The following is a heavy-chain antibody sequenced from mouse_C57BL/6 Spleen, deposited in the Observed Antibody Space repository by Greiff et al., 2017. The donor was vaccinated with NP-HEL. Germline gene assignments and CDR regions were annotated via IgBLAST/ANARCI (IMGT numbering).Heavy chain of an antibody. V-gene: IGHV14-4*01. CDR1: GFNIKDDY. D-gene: IGHD4-1*01. CDR3: TTLGRKGFAY. Sequence: DVKLQESGAELVRPGASVKLSCTASGFNIKDDYMHWVKQRPEQGLEWIGWIDPENGDTEYASKFQGKATITADTSSNTAYLQLSSLTSEDTAVYYCTTLGRKGFAYWGQGTLVTVSA. J-gene: IGHJ3*01. CDR2: IDPENGDT.